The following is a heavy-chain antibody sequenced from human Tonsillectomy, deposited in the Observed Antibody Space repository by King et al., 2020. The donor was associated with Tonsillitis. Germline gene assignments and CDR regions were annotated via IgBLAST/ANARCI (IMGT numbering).Heavy chain of an antibody. J-gene: IGHJ4*02. Sequence: VQLVESGGGLVQPGGSLRLSCAASGFTFSSYAMSWVRQAPGKGLEWVSAISDFGGNTYYADSVKGRFTISRDNSKNTLYLQMNSLRAEDTAIYYCAKDLGYDILTDYYPYYWGQGTQVTVSS. V-gene: IGHV3-23*04. CDR1: GFTFSSYA. D-gene: IGHD3-9*01. CDR2: ISDFGGNT. CDR3: AKDLGYDILTDYYPYY.